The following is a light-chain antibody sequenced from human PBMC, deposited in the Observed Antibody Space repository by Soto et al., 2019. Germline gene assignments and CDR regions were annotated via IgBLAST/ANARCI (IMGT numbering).Light chain of an antibody. CDR1: QSVATN. CDR3: QQYGSSPIT. CDR2: GAS. J-gene: IGKJ5*01. V-gene: IGKV3-15*01. Sequence: EIVLTPSPAILSVSPVERVTLSCGASQSVATNLAWYQQKPGQAPRLLIYGASSRASGIPARFSGSGSGAEFTLTISGLQSEDFAVYYCQQYGSSPITFGQGTKLEIK.